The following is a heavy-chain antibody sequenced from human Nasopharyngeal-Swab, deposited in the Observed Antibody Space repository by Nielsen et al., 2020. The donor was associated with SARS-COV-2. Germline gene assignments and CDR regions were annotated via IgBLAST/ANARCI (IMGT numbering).Heavy chain of an antibody. V-gene: IGHV3-23*01. D-gene: IGHD2-15*01. CDR2: VSGSGGTT. CDR1: GFTFSSYA. CDR3: AKDRYCSGGACYFNGFDY. Sequence: GESLKISCAASGFTFSSYAMTWIRQAPGKGLEWASGVSGSGGTTKYADSVKGRFTISRDNSKNKLYLQMHSLRAEDTAVYYCAKDRYCSGGACYFNGFDYWGQGTLVTVSS. J-gene: IGHJ4*02.